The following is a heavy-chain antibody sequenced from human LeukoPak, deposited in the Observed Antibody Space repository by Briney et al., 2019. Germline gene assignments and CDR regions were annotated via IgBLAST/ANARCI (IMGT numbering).Heavy chain of an antibody. CDR2: ISYDGSNK. CDR1: GFTFSRYG. V-gene: IGHV3-30*19. D-gene: IGHD4-17*01. CDR3: ARVYGDYEDYYYYYYGMDV. J-gene: IGHJ6*02. Sequence: PGRSLRLSCAASGFTFSRYGMHWVRQAPGKGLEWVAVISYDGSNKYYADSVKGRFTISRDNSKNTLYLQMNSLRAEDTAVYYCARVYGDYEDYYYYYYGMDVWGQGTTVTVSS.